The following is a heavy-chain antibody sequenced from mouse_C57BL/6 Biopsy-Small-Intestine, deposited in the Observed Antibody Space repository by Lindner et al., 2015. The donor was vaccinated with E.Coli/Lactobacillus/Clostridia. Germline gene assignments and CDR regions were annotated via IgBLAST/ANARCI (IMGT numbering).Heavy chain of an antibody. CDR3: ISTGTAWFAY. CDR1: GFNIKDDY. V-gene: IGHV14-4*01. CDR2: IDPENGDT. D-gene: IGHD4-1*01. J-gene: IGHJ3*01. Sequence: LQEVWGRELVRPGPSVKLSCTASGFNIKDDYMHWVKQRPEQGLEWIGWIDPENGDTEYASKFQGKATITADTSSNTAYLQLSSLTSEDTAVYYCISTGTAWFAYWGQGTLVTVSA.